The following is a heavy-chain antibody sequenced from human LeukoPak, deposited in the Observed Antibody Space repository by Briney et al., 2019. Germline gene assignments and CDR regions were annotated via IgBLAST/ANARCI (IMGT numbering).Heavy chain of an antibody. D-gene: IGHD5-12*01. J-gene: IGHJ4*02. Sequence: GGSLRLSCAASGFTFSTYSMNWLRLAPGKGLEWVSSISPDSNYKYYVDSVKGRFTISRDNAKSSLYLQMNSLRAEGTAVYYCAKVVAGYWGQGTLVTVSS. CDR3: AKVVAGY. V-gene: IGHV3-21*01. CDR1: GFTFSTYS. CDR2: ISPDSNYK.